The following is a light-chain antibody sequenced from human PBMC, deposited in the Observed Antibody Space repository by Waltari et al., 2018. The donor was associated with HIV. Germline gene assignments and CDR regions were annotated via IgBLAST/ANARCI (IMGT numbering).Light chain of an antibody. CDR3: QQYDNWPLT. V-gene: IGKV3D-15*01. Sequence: EIVMTQSPATLSLSPGARATLSCRASQSVSSNLGWYQQKPGQAPSLLIYSASTRATGIPATFSGSGSGTEFTLTISSLQSEDFAVYYCQQYDNWPLTFGGGSKVEIK. CDR2: SAS. J-gene: IGKJ4*01. CDR1: QSVSSN.